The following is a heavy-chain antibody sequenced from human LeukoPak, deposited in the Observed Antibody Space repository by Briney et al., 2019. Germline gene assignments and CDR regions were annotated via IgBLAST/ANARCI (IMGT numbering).Heavy chain of an antibody. V-gene: IGHV3-48*03. J-gene: IGHJ6*03. CDR3: ARGTYGDKVAYYYNMDV. CDR2: ICYNGSNK. Sequence: GGSLRLSCAASGFTFSSYAMNWVRQAPGKGPEWVAYICYNGSNKYYADSVKGRFTISRDNSKNSLYLQMNSLRAEDTAVYYCARGTYGDKVAYYYNMDVWGKGTTVTISS. CDR1: GFTFSSYA. D-gene: IGHD4-17*01.